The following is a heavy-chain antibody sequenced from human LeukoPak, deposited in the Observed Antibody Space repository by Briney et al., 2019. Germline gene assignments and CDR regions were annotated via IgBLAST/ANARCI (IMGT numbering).Heavy chain of an antibody. J-gene: IGHJ4*02. D-gene: IGHD5-12*01. CDR3: ARDRMATTYYFDY. V-gene: IGHV3-33*08. Sequence: PGGSLRLSCAASGFTFSSYWMSWVRQAPGKGLEWVAVIWYDGSNKYYADSVKGRFTISRDNSKNTLYLQMNSLRAEDTAVYYCARDRMATTYYFDYWGQGTLVTVSS. CDR2: IWYDGSNK. CDR1: GFTFSSYW.